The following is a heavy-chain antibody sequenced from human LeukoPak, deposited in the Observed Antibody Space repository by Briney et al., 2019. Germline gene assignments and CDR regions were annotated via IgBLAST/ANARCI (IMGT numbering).Heavy chain of an antibody. D-gene: IGHD5-18*01. V-gene: IGHV3-48*03. CDR2: ISSSGSII. CDR3: ARSPEYSYGLDY. Sequence: GGSLRLSCAASGFTFSSYEMNWVRQAPGKGLEWVSYISSSGSIIYYADSVKGRFTISRDNAKNSLYLQMNSLRAEDTAVYYCARSPEYSYGLDYWGQGTLVTVSS. J-gene: IGHJ4*02. CDR1: GFTFSSYE.